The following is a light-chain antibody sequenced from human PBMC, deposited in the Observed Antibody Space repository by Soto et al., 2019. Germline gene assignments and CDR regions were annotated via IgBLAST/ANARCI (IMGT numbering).Light chain of an antibody. CDR3: QQYNSYSPLT. V-gene: IGKV1-5*01. CDR2: DAS. CDR1: QSISNY. J-gene: IGKJ4*01. Sequence: DIRMTQSPSSLSASVGDRVSITFRASQSISNYLNWYQQKPGKAPKLLIYDASSLESGVPSRFSGSGSGTEFTLTISSLQPDDFATYYCQQYNSYSPLTFGGGTKVDIK.